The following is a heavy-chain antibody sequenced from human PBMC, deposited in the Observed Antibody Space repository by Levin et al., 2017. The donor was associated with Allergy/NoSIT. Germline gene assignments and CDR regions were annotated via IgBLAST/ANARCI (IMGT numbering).Heavy chain of an antibody. V-gene: IGHV4-39*01. Sequence: SETLSLTCSVSGGSITNSRYYWGWIRQTPGKGLEWIGSMYYSGTTQYNAALGSRVSISMDTSRNQFTLNLSSVTAADTAVYYCASTERGNSYGYTVDMWQCSFDPWGPGTLVTVSS. CDR1: GGSITNSRYY. J-gene: IGHJ5*02. CDR3: ASTERGNSYGYTVDMWQCSFDP. CDR2: MYYSGTT. D-gene: IGHD5-18*01.